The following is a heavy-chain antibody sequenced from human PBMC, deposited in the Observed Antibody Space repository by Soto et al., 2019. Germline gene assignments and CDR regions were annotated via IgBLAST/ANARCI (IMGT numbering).Heavy chain of an antibody. CDR1: GGSISSSSYY. V-gene: IGHV4-39*01. D-gene: IGHD6-19*01. CDR3: ARLVQAVAGLFDY. Sequence: SETLSLTCTVSGGSISSSSYYWGGIRQPPGKGLEWIGSIYYSGSTYYNPSLKSRVTISVDTSKNQFSLKLSSVTAADTAVYYCARLVQAVAGLFDYWGQGTLVTVSS. J-gene: IGHJ4*02. CDR2: IYYSGST.